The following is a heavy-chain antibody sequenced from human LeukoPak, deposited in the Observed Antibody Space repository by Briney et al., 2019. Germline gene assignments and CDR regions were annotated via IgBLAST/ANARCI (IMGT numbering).Heavy chain of an antibody. J-gene: IGHJ5*02. CDR3: ARTDSSGYFSWFDP. CDR2: IYYSGST. D-gene: IGHD3-22*01. CDR1: GGSISSSSYY. V-gene: IGHV4-61*05. Sequence: SETLSLTCTVSGGSISSSSYYWGWIRQPPGKGLEWIGYIYYSGSTNYNPSLKSRVTISVDTSKNQFSLKLSSVTAADTAVYYCARTDSSGYFSWFDPWGQGTLVTVSS.